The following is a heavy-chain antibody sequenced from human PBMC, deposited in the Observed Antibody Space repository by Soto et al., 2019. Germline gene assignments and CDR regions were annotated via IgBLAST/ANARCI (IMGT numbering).Heavy chain of an antibody. Sequence: GASVKVSCKASGGTFSSYAISWVRQAPGQGLEWMGGIIPIFGTANYAQKFQGRVTITADESTSTAYMELSSLRSEDTAVYYCARGFTPDSGYDGPRPFDYWGQGTLVTVSS. D-gene: IGHD5-12*01. CDR3: ARGFTPDSGYDGPRPFDY. CDR1: GGTFSSYA. V-gene: IGHV1-69*13. J-gene: IGHJ4*02. CDR2: IIPIFGTA.